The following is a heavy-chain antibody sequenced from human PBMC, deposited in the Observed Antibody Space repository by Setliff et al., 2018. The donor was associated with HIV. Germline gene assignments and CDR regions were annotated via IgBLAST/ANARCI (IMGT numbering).Heavy chain of an antibody. D-gene: IGHD4-17*01. J-gene: IGHJ5*02. Sequence: ASVKVSCKASGYTFTSYYIHWVRQAPGQGLEWMGRINPSGGSTSYAQKFQGRVTITADKSTSTVYMDLSNLRSDDTATYYCAPDFGDNWFDPWGQGTLVTVSS. CDR3: APDFGDNWFDP. CDR1: GYTFTSYY. V-gene: IGHV1-46*01. CDR2: INPSGGST.